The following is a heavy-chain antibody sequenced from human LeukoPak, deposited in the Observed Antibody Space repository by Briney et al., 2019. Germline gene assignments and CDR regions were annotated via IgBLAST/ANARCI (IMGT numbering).Heavy chain of an antibody. D-gene: IGHD3-22*01. CDR1: GFSFSGSS. J-gene: IGHJ4*02. CDR3: ARDPHERDYYDSSGLDARDPENRPVDY. CDR2: ITTSNSLV. Sequence: PGGSLRLSCAASGFSFSGSSMNWVRQAPGKGLEWVSYITTSNSLVYYADSVKGRFTISRDNDKNLLYLQMNSLRAEDTAAYYCARDPHERDYYDSSGLDARDPENRPVDYWGQGTLVTVSS. V-gene: IGHV3-48*01.